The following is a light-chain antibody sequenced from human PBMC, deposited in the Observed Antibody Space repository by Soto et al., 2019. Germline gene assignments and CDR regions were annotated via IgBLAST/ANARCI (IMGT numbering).Light chain of an antibody. CDR3: QKYNSAPWT. CDR2: AAS. Sequence: DRKMTQGTSSRSTSIGDKVTITCRASQGISNYLAWYQQKPGKVPKLLIYAASTLQSGVPSRFSGSGSGTDFTLTISGLQPEDVATYYCQKYNSAPWTFGQGTKVDIK. J-gene: IGKJ1*01. CDR1: QGISNY. V-gene: IGKV1-27*01.